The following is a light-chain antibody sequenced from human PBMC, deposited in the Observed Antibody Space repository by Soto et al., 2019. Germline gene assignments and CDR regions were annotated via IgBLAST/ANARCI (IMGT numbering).Light chain of an antibody. CDR3: QQYYNWLT. V-gene: IGKV3-15*01. J-gene: IGKJ4*01. CDR2: DAS. CDR1: QSVNSN. Sequence: EIVMTQSPATLSVTPGERGTLSCRASQSVNSNLAWYQQKPGQAPRLLIYDASTRATGIPARFSGSGSGTEFTLTISSLQSEDFAVYYCQQYYNWLTFGGGTKVDIK.